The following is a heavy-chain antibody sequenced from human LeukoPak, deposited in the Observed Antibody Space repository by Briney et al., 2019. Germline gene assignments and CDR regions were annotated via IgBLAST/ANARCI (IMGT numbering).Heavy chain of an antibody. J-gene: IGHJ3*02. CDR1: GFTFSDYY. D-gene: IGHD2-15*01. Sequence: GGSLRLSCAASGFTFSDYYMSWIRQAPGKGLEWVSYISSSGSTIYYADSVKGRFTISRDNAKNSLYLQMNSLRAEDTAVYYCASIHIVVVVAATLSFDIWGQGTMVTVSS. CDR2: ISSSGSTI. CDR3: ASIHIVVVVAATLSFDI. V-gene: IGHV3-11*01.